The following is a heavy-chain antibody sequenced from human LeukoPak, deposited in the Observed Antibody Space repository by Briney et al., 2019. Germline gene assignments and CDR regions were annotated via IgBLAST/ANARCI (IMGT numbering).Heavy chain of an antibody. Sequence: PSETLSLTCTVSGGSISSYYWSWIRQPPGKGLEWIGYIYYSGSTNYNPSLKSRVTISVDTSKNQFSLKLSSVTAADTAVYYCARGRDGYNLSYFDYWGQGTLVTVSS. CDR2: IYYSGST. CDR3: ARGRDGYNLSYFDY. V-gene: IGHV4-59*01. D-gene: IGHD5-24*01. J-gene: IGHJ4*02. CDR1: GGSISSYY.